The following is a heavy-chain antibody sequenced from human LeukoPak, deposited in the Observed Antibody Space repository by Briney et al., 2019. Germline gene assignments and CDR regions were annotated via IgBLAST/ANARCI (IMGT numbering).Heavy chain of an antibody. CDR1: GFSFRSYW. D-gene: IGHD2-2*02. V-gene: IGHV3-74*01. J-gene: IGHJ4*02. CDR2: VSSDGNTT. Sequence: GGSLRLSCAASGFSFRSYWMHWVRQLPGKGLVWVSRVSSDGNTTGYADSVKGRFTISRDNSKNTLYLQMNSLRAEDTAVYYCARELYGYWGQGTLVTVSS. CDR3: ARELYGY.